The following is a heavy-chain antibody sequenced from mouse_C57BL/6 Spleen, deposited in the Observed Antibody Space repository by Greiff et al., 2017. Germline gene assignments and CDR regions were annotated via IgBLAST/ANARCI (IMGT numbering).Heavy chain of an antibody. CDR2: ISDGGSYT. V-gene: IGHV5-4*01. CDR3: SRDRRYYGSSYPAY. J-gene: IGHJ3*01. Sequence: EVQRVESGGGLVKPGGSLTLSCAASGFTFSSYAMSWVRQTPEKRLEWVATISDGGSYTYYPDNVKGRFTISRDNDKNNLYLQMSHLKSEDTAMYYCSRDRRYYGSSYPAYWGQGTLVTVSA. D-gene: IGHD1-1*01. CDR1: GFTFSSYA.